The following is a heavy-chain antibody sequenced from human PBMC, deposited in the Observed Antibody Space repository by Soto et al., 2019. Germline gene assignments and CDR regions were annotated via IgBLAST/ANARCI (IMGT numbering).Heavy chain of an antibody. CDR3: ASCWGLRYFDWPPYYYYGMDV. V-gene: IGHV4-39*01. D-gene: IGHD3-9*01. CDR2: IYYSGST. Sequence: SETLSLTCTVSGGSISSSSYYWGWIRQPPGKGLEWIGSIYYSGSTYYNPSLKSRVTISVDTSKNQFSLKLSSVTAADTAVYYCASCWGLRYFDWPPYYYYGMDVWGQGTTVTVSS. J-gene: IGHJ6*02. CDR1: GGSISSSSYY.